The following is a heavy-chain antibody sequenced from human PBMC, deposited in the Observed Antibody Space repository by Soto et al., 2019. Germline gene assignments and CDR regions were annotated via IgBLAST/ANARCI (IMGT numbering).Heavy chain of an antibody. D-gene: IGHD3-10*01. CDR2: ISYDGSNK. Sequence: GSLTLSCAASGFNFSSYGMPWLRQAPGKGLEWVAVISYDGSNKYYADSVNGRFTISRDNSKNTLYLQMNSLRAEDTAVYYCARDSGLLLWFGELIQEQVYWGQGT. CDR1: GFNFSSYG. J-gene: IGHJ4*02. CDR3: ARDSGLLLWFGELIQEQVY. V-gene: IGHV3-30-3*01.